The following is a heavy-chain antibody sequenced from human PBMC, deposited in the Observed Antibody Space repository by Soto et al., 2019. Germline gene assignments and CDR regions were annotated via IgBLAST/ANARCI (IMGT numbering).Heavy chain of an antibody. Sequence: QVQLQESGPGLVKPSQTLSLTCTVSGGSISSGGYYWSWIRQHPGKGLEWIGYIYYSGSTYYNPALKSRVTIAVDTSKNQFSPKLSSVTAADRAVYYCASTTVTTGVKVCWGQGTLVTVSS. D-gene: IGHD4-17*01. CDR3: ASTTVTTGVKVC. CDR2: IYYSGST. CDR1: GGSISSGGYY. J-gene: IGHJ4*02. V-gene: IGHV4-31*03.